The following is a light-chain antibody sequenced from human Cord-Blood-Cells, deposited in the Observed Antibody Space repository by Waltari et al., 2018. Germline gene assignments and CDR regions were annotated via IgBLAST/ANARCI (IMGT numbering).Light chain of an antibody. Sequence: IQLTHSSSSLSASVGYRLTITCRASQGISSYLAWYQQKPGKAPNLLIYAASNLQSGVPSRFSGSGSGTDFTLTINSLEPEDFATYYCQQLNSYPLTFGGGTKVEIK. CDR2: AAS. CDR3: QQLNSYPLT. J-gene: IGKJ4*01. V-gene: IGKV1-9*01. CDR1: QGISSY.